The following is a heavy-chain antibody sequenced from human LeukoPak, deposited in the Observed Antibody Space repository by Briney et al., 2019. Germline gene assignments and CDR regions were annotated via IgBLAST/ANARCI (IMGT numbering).Heavy chain of an antibody. D-gene: IGHD3-10*01. CDR3: AKILSYYGSGSYYIEIPYFDY. V-gene: IGHV3-23*01. CDR2: ISGSGGST. CDR1: GFTFSSYA. J-gene: IGHJ4*02. Sequence: GGSLRLSCAASGFTFSSYAMSWVRQAPGKGLEWVSAISGSGGSTYYADSVKGRFTISRDNSKNTLYLQMNSLRAEDTAVYYCAKILSYYGSGSYYIEIPYFDYWGQGTLVAVSS.